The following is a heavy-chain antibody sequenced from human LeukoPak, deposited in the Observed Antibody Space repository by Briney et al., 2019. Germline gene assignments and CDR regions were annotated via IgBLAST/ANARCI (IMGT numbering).Heavy chain of an antibody. V-gene: IGHV4-34*01. D-gene: IGHD5-18*01. CDR3: ARGRIKLVSQETEYFQH. CDR2: INHSGST. Sequence: PSETLSLTCAVYGGSFSGYYWSWIRQPPGKGLEWIGEINHSGSTNYNPSLKSRVTISVDTSKNQFSLKLSSVTAADTAVYYCARGRIKLVSQETEYFQHWGQGTLVTVSS. CDR1: GGSFSGYY. J-gene: IGHJ1*01.